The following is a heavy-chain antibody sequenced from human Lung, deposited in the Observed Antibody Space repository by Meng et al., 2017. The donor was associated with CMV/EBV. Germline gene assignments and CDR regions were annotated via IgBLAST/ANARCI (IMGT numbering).Heavy chain of an antibody. Sequence: AXVXVSXXASGYTFTGYFMHWVRQAPGQGLEWMGWINPNSGGTNYAQKFQGRVIMTWDTSISSAYMQLSRLTSNDTAVFYCARGGLSTALPEAPSSSSIDNWGQGXLVTVSS. CDR3: ARGGLSTALPEAPSSSSIDN. CDR1: GYTFTGYF. D-gene: IGHD2/OR15-2a*01. J-gene: IGHJ4*02. V-gene: IGHV1-2*02. CDR2: INPNSGGT.